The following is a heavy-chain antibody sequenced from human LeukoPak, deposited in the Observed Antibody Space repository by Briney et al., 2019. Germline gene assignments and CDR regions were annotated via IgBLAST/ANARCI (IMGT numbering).Heavy chain of an antibody. V-gene: IGHV3-9*01. J-gene: IGHJ4*02. Sequence: PGGSLRRSCAASGFTFDDYAMHWVRQAPGKGLEWVSGISWNSGSIGYADSVKGRFTISRDNAKNSLYLQMNSLRAEDTALYYCAKDTGGIVGASDYWGQGTLVTVSS. CDR3: AKDTGGIVGASDY. CDR2: ISWNSGSI. D-gene: IGHD1-26*01. CDR1: GFTFDDYA.